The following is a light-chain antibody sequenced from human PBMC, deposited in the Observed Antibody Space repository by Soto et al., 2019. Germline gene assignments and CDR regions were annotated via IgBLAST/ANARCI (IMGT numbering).Light chain of an antibody. V-gene: IGKV3-20*01. CDR1: QSVSSSY. CDR2: GAS. Sequence: EIVLTQSPATLSLSPGERATLSCRASQSVSSSYLAWYQQKPGQAPRLLIYGASSRATGIPDRFSGSGSGTDFTLTISSLEPEDFAVYYCQKYGSSLPITFGQGTRLEI. CDR3: QKYGSSLPIT. J-gene: IGKJ5*01.